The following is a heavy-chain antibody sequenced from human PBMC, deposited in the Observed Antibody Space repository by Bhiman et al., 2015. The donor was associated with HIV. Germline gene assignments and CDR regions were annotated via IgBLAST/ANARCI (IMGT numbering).Heavy chain of an antibody. D-gene: IGHD6-19*01. Sequence: QVQLVESGGGVVQPGGSLRLSCAASGFTFSSYGMHWVRQAPGKGLEWVAFIRYDGSNKYYADSVKGRFTISRDNSKNTLYLQMNSLRAEDTAVYYCAKDLRRVAGTDYYYGMDVWGQGTTVTVSS. V-gene: IGHV3-30*02. J-gene: IGHJ6*02. CDR2: IRYDGSNK. CDR3: AKDLRRVAGTDYYYGMDV. CDR1: GFTFSSYG.